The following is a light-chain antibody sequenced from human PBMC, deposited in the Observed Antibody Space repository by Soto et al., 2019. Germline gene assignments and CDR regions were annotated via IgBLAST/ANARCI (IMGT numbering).Light chain of an antibody. CDR1: RDVSSN. V-gene: IGKV3-15*01. CDR2: GAS. Sequence: DIVMTQSPANLSVSPGERATLSCRASRDVSSNLAWYQQKPGQAPRLLIYGASTRDTGIPARFSGSGSGTEFTLTISSLQSEDFVVYYCQQYNNWPSITFGQGTRLEIK. CDR3: QQYNNWPSIT. J-gene: IGKJ5*01.